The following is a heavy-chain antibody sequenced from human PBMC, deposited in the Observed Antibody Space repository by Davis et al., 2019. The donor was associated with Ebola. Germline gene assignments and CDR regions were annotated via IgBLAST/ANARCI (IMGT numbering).Heavy chain of an antibody. CDR3: ARRGSGWYEGGAFDI. D-gene: IGHD6-19*01. Sequence: GESLKISCKGSGYSFTSYWISWVRQMPGKGLEWMGRIDPSDSYTNYSPSFQGHVTISADKSISTAYLQWSSLKASDTAMYYCARRGSGWYEGGAFDIWGQGTMVTVSS. V-gene: IGHV5-10-1*01. CDR1: GYSFTSYW. J-gene: IGHJ3*02. CDR2: IDPSDSYT.